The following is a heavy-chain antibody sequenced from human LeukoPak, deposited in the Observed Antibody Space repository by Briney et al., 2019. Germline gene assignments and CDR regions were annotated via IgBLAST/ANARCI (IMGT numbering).Heavy chain of an antibody. CDR2: ISSRANTI. Sequence: GSLRLSCAASGFTFSNYYMTWIRQAPGKGLEWVSYISSRANTIYYADSVKGRFTISRDNAKNSLYLQMNSLRVEDTAVYYCAKDLLSGYEGTYFHYWGQGTLVTVSS. D-gene: IGHD5-12*01. CDR3: AKDLLSGYEGTYFHY. CDR1: GFTFSNYY. V-gene: IGHV3-11*04. J-gene: IGHJ4*02.